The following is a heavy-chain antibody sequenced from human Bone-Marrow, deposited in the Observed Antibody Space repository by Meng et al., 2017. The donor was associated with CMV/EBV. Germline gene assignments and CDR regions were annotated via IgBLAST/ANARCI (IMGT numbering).Heavy chain of an antibody. CDR2: INPNSGGT. Sequence: ASVKVSCKASGYIFTGYYMHWVRQAPGQGLEWMGWINPNSGGTNYAQKFQGRVTMTRDTSISTAYMELSRLRSDDTAVYYCARGSTRRYSSSHWFDPWGQGTLVTVSS. CDR1: GYIFTGYY. D-gene: IGHD6-6*01. J-gene: IGHJ5*02. CDR3: ARGSTRRYSSSHWFDP. V-gene: IGHV1-2*02.